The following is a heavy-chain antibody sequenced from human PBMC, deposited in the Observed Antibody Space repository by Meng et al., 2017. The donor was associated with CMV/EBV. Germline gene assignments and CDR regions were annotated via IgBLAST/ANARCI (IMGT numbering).Heavy chain of an antibody. V-gene: IGHV3-30*02. D-gene: IGHD3-3*01. Sequence: GGSLRLSCAASGFTFNMYGMHWVRLLPGEGLEWVAFVGNDGTQKFYGDSVRGRFTISRDNSADTLSLQMNSLRPDDTAIYFCAKDYLLRSDYFDYWGQGTLVTVSS. CDR3: AKDYLLRSDYFDY. CDR1: GFTFNMYG. J-gene: IGHJ4*02. CDR2: VGNDGTQK.